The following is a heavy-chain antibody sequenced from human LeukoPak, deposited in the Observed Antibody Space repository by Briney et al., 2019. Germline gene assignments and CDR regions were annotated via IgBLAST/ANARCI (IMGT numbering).Heavy chain of an antibody. CDR3: ARDKRGHHY. Sequence: PGGSLRLSCAASGFSFNSYWMTWVRQAPGKGLEWVANIKEDGSEKNYVDSVEGRFTISRDNAKNSLFLQMNSLRAGDTAVYYCARDKRGHHYWGQGTLVTVSS. V-gene: IGHV3-7*01. D-gene: IGHD2-15*01. J-gene: IGHJ4*02. CDR1: GFSFNSYW. CDR2: IKEDGSEK.